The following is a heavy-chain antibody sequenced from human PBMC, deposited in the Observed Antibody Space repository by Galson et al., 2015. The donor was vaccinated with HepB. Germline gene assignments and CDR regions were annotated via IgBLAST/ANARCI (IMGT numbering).Heavy chain of an antibody. J-gene: IGHJ3*02. CDR3: AKDVGCSSTTCYSPYAFDI. Sequence: SLRLSCAASGFTFRSYGMHWVRQAPGKGLEWVAGISYDGGSKYYADSVKGRFTISRDNSKNTLYLQMNSLRVEDTAVYYCAKDVGCSSTTCYSPYAFDIWGQGTMVTVSS. CDR2: ISYDGGSK. V-gene: IGHV3-30*18. CDR1: GFTFRSYG. D-gene: IGHD2-2*02.